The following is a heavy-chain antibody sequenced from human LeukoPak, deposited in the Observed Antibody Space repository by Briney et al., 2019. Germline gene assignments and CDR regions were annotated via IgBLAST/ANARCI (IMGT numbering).Heavy chain of an antibody. CDR2: IYYSGST. D-gene: IGHD3-22*01. V-gene: IGHV4-59*01. J-gene: IGHJ6*03. Sequence: SETLSLTCTVSGGSISSYYWSWIRQPPGKGLEWIGYIYYSGSTNYNPSLKSRVTISVDTSKNQFSLKLSSVTAADTAVYYCAREIYYYDSSDPKDYYYYYYMDVWGKGTTVTVSS. CDR3: AREIYYYDSSDPKDYYYYYYMDV. CDR1: GGSISSYY.